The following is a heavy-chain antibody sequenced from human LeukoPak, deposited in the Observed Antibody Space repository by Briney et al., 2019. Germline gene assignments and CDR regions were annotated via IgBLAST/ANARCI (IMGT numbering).Heavy chain of an antibody. CDR2: IYYSGST. J-gene: IGHJ4*02. CDR3: ATLGKWELRFDY. CDR1: GGSISSSSYY. D-gene: IGHD1-26*01. V-gene: IGHV4-39*01. Sequence: ASETLSLTCTVSGGSISSSSYYWGWIRQPPGKGLEWIGSIYYSGSTYYNPSLKSRVTISVDTSKNQFSLKLSSVTAADTAVYYCATLGKWELRFDYWGQGTLVTVSS.